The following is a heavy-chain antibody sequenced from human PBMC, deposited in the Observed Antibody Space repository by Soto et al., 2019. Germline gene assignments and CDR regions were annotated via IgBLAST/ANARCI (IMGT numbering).Heavy chain of an antibody. V-gene: IGHV3-43*01. CDR2: ISWDGGST. J-gene: IGHJ6*02. D-gene: IGHD2-8*01. CDR1: GFTFDDYT. Sequence: GGSLRLSCAASGFTFDDYTMHWVRQAPGKGLEWVSLISWDGGSTYYADSAKGRFTISRDNSKNSLYLQMNSLRTEDTALYYCAKDIRGYCTNGVCAYYYYYGMDVWGQGTTVTVSS. CDR3: AKDIRGYCTNGVCAYYYYYGMDV.